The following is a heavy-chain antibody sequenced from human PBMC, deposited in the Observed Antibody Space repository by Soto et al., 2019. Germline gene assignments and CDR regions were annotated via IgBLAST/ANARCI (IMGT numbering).Heavy chain of an antibody. J-gene: IGHJ5*02. V-gene: IGHV3-21*01. CDR2: ITTSSAYI. CDR3: VRSGTARLLRHSWFDT. CDR1: GFTFNTYD. Sequence: EVQLVESGGGLVKPGGSLRLSCAASGFTFNTYDMNWARQAPGKGLEWVSSITTSSAYIYYADSLKGQITISRDNAKNSLFLQMNSLRAEDTAVYYCVRSGTARLLRHSWFDTWGQGTLVTVSS. D-gene: IGHD2-21*01.